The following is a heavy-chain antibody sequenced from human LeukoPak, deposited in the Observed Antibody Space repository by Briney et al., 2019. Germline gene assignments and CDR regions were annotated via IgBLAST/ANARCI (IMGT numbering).Heavy chain of an antibody. CDR1: GGTFTNYA. CDR3: ARGVRNSGSYYVDY. J-gene: IGHJ4*02. CDR2: IIPVFGTT. D-gene: IGHD1-26*01. Sequence: SVKVSCKASGGTFTNYAFTWVRQAPGQGLEWMGGIIPVFGTTNYAQKFQGRVTITADESTTTAYMGLRSLRSEDTAVYYCARGVRNSGSYYVDYWGQGTPVTVSS. V-gene: IGHV1-69*13.